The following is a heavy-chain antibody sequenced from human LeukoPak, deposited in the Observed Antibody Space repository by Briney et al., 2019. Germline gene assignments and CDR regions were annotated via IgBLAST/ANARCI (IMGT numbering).Heavy chain of an antibody. CDR3: AKTRCSGGSCYVFDY. CDR1: GFTFSSYA. Sequence: GGSLRLSCAASGFTFSSYAMSWVRQAPGKGLEWVSAISDSGGSTYYADSVKGRFTISRDNSKNTLYLQMNSLRAEDTAVYYCAKTRCSGGSCYVFDYWGQGTLVTVSS. J-gene: IGHJ4*02. D-gene: IGHD2-15*01. V-gene: IGHV3-23*01. CDR2: ISDSGGST.